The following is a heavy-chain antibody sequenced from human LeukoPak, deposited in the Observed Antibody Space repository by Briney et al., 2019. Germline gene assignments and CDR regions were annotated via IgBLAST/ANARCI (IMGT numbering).Heavy chain of an antibody. J-gene: IGHJ4*02. Sequence: GRSLRLSCAASGFTFSSYAMHWVRQAPGKGPEWVAVIPYDGSNKYYADSVKGRFTISRDNSKNTLYLQMNSLRAEDTAVYYCARGRSVVVVPAALYWGQGTLVTVSS. D-gene: IGHD2-2*01. CDR1: GFTFSSYA. V-gene: IGHV3-30-3*01. CDR2: IPYDGSNK. CDR3: ARGRSVVVVPAALY.